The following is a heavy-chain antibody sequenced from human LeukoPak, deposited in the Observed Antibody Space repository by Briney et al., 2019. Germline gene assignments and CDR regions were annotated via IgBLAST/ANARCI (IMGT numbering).Heavy chain of an antibody. J-gene: IGHJ4*02. Sequence: SETLSLTCTVSGGSFSSYYWSWIRQPPGKGLVWIGYIYYSGCTNYNPSLKSRVTMSIDTSKNQFSLKVTSVTAADTAVYYCARVDYNSSGYFDYWGQGTPVTVSS. CDR3: ARVDYNSSGYFDY. CDR1: GGSFSSYY. CDR2: IYYSGCT. V-gene: IGHV4-59*01. D-gene: IGHD3-22*01.